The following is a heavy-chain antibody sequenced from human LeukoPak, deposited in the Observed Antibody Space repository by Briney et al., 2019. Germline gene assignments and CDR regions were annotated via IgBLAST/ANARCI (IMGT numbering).Heavy chain of an antibody. CDR2: ISGSGGST. CDR1: GFTFSSYA. D-gene: IGHD2-2*01. CDR3: AKGGQGVVPAAIAY. Sequence: GGSLRLSGAASGFTFSSYAMSWVRQAPGKGLEWVSAISGSGGSTYYADSVKGRFTISRDNSKNTLYLQMNSLRAEDTAVYYCAKGGQGVVPAAIAYWGQGTLVTVSS. J-gene: IGHJ4*02. V-gene: IGHV3-23*01.